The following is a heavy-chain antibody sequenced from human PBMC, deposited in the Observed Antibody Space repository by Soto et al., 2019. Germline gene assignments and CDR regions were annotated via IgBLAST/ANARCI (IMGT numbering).Heavy chain of an antibody. J-gene: IGHJ4*02. CDR2: ISDSGST. Sequence: VQLQESGPGLVKPSETLSLTCTVSGASISSYYWSWIRQPPGKGLEWIGYISDSGSTNYNPSLKSRVTISVDTSKNQFSLKLSSVTAADTSVYYCARHKRGGSYSFDYWGQGTLVTVSS. V-gene: IGHV4-59*08. CDR3: ARHKRGGSYSFDY. D-gene: IGHD1-26*01. CDR1: GASISSYY.